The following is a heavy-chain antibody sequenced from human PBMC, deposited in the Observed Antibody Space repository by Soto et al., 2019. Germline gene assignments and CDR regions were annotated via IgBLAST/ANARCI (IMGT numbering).Heavy chain of an antibody. J-gene: IGHJ4*02. V-gene: IGHV4-4*02. CDR1: GGSISSNW. Sequence: QVQLQESGPGLVKPSETLSLTCSVSGGSISSNWWSWVRQPPGNGLEWIGEIHHSGTTNYNPXXXXXVTXXXXXXXXXXXXXXXXXTXADTAXYYCARHIALATMRGFDYWGQGTLVXVSS. D-gene: IGHD6-19*01. CDR3: ARHIALATMRGFDY. CDR2: IHHSGTT.